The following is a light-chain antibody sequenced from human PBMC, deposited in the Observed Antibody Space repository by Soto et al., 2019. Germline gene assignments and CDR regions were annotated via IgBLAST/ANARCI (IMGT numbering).Light chain of an antibody. CDR1: QSIGSW. Sequence: DIQMTHDPSSLSVSVGDRVTIACRASQSIGSWLAWYQQKPGKAPRLLIYEASTLQSGVPARFSGSGSGTEFTLTISRLRPDDFATYYCQQYDSYSWTFGQGTKVDIK. J-gene: IGKJ1*01. CDR2: EAS. CDR3: QQYDSYSWT. V-gene: IGKV1-5*01.